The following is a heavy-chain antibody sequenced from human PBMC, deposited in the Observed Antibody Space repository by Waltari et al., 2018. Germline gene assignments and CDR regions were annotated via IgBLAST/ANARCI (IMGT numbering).Heavy chain of an antibody. CDR2: IKSKTDGGTT. Sequence: EVQLVESGGNLVKPGGSLRLSCAASGFTFSNAWMSWVRQAPGKGLEWVGRIKSKTDGGTTDFAAPVKGRFTISRDDSKNTLYLQMKSLKSEDTAVYYCTTETSDYGIPLEYWGQGTLVTVSS. J-gene: IGHJ4*02. CDR1: GFTFSNAW. V-gene: IGHV3-15*01. D-gene: IGHD4-17*01. CDR3: TTETSDYGIPLEY.